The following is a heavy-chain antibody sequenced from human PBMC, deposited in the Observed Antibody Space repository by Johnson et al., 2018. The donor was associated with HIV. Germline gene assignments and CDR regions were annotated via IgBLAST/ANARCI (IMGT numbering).Heavy chain of an antibody. Sequence: QVQLVESGGGVVQPGRSLRLSCAASGFTFSSYVIHWVRQAPGKGLEWVTVTSDDGDNKYYADSVNGRFAISRDNSKDTQYLQMNSLRTEDTAVYYCARLAFDIWGQGTMVTVSS. CDR2: TSDDGDNK. V-gene: IGHV3-30*09. CDR1: GFTFSSYV. CDR3: ARLAFDI. J-gene: IGHJ3*02.